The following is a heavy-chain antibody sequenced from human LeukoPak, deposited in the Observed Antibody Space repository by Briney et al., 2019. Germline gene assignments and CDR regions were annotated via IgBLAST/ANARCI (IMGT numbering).Heavy chain of an antibody. D-gene: IGHD5-12*01. CDR1: GGTFSSYA. CDR3: ASMGVARYSGYDLDY. J-gene: IGHJ4*02. V-gene: IGHV1-8*02. CDR2: MNPNSGNT. Sequence: ASVKVSCKASGGTFSSYAINWVRQATGQGLEWMGWMNPNSGNTGYAQKFQGRVTMTRNTSISTAYMELSSLRSEDTAVYYCASMGVARYSGYDLDYWGQGTLVTVSS.